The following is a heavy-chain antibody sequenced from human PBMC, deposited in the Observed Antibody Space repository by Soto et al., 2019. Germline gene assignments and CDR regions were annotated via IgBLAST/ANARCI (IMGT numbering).Heavy chain of an antibody. CDR1: GGSISSGGYY. D-gene: IGHD6-13*01. Sequence: PSETLSLTCTVSGGSISSGGYYWSWIRQHPGKGLEWIGYIYYSGSTYYNPSLKSRVTISVDTSKNQFSLKLSSVTAADTAVYYCRGGIARLDFDEWGQGTMVTGSS. CDR3: RGGIARLDFDE. CDR2: IYYSGST. V-gene: IGHV4-31*03. J-gene: IGHJ4*02.